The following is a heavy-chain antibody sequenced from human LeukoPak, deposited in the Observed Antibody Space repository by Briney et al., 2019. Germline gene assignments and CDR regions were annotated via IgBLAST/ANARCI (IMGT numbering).Heavy chain of an antibody. CDR2: ISYSGST. Sequence: PSQTLSLTCSVFGGSLNSGAYYRSWIRQHPGKGLEWIGYISYSGSTYYSPSLKSRVSISADTSKNQFSLNVRSVTAADTAMYYCARMPRGIEVVTPYYFDNWGQGALVTVSS. CDR3: ARMPRGIEVVTPYYFDN. J-gene: IGHJ4*02. CDR1: GGSLNSGAYY. D-gene: IGHD2-21*02. V-gene: IGHV4-31*03.